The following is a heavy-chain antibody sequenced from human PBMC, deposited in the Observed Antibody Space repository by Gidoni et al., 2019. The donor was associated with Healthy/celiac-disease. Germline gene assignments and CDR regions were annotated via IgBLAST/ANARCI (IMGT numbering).Heavy chain of an antibody. J-gene: IGHJ6*02. D-gene: IGHD3-3*01. Sequence: EVQLVQSGAEVKKPGESLKISCKGSGYSFTSYWIGWVRQMPGKGLEWMGIIYPGDSDTRYSPSFQGQVTISADKSISTAYLQWSSLKASDTAMYYCARHIKAPSRFLEWFHYGMDVWGQGTTVTVSS. V-gene: IGHV5-51*01. CDR3: ARHIKAPSRFLEWFHYGMDV. CDR1: GYSFTSYW. CDR2: IYPGDSDT.